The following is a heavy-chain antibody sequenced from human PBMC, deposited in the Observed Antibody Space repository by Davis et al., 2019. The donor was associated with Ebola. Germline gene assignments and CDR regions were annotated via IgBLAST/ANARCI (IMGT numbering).Heavy chain of an antibody. CDR3: TTDWVVVVPAARYGMDV. V-gene: IGHV3-15*07. CDR2: IKSKTDGGTT. D-gene: IGHD2-2*01. Sequence: GESLKISCAASGFTFSSYSMNWVRQAPGKGLEWVGRIKSKTDGGTTDYAAPVKGRFTISRDDSKNTLYLQMNSLKTEDTAVYYCTTDWVVVVPAARYGMDVWGQGTTVTVSS. J-gene: IGHJ6*02. CDR1: GFTFSSYS.